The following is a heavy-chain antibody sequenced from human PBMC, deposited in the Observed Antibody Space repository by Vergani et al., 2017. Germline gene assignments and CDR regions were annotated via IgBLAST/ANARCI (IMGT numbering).Heavy chain of an antibody. Sequence: EVQLVESGGGLVQPGGSLRLSCAASGFTFSSYTMNWVRQAPGKGLEWVSSISGSTTTIYYADSVKGRFTISRDNAKNSLYLQMNSLRAEDTAVYYCERAGPDCSSTSCPSDYWGQGILVTVSS. CDR1: GFTFSSYT. J-gene: IGHJ4*02. CDR3: ERAGPDCSSTSCPSDY. D-gene: IGHD2-2*01. V-gene: IGHV3-48*01. CDR2: ISGSTTTI.